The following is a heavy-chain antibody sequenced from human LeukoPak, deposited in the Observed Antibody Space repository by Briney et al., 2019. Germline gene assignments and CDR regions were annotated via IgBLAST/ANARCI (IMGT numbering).Heavy chain of an antibody. CDR2: INHSGST. CDR3: ARGRGRHYYDSSGYDPH. J-gene: IGHJ4*02. D-gene: IGHD3-22*01. CDR1: GGSFSGYY. Sequence: PSETLSLTRAVYGGSFSGYYWSWIRQPPGKGLEWIGEINHSGSTNYNPSLKSRVTISVDTSKNQFSLKLSSVTAADTAVYYCARGRGRHYYDSSGYDPHWGQGTLVTVSS. V-gene: IGHV4-34*01.